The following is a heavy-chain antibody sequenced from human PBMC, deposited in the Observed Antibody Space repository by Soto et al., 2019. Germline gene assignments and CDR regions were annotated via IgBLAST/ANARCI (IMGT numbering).Heavy chain of an antibody. V-gene: IGHV4-39*01. CDR1: GGSISSSSYY. Sequence: SATLSLTCTVSGGSISSSSYYWGWIRQPPGKGLEWIGSIYYSGSTYYNPSLKSRVTISVDTSKNQFSLKLSSVTAADTAVYYCARRPVYYDILTGYYRGGEFDYWGQGTLVTVSS. CDR2: IYYSGST. D-gene: IGHD3-9*01. CDR3: ARRPVYYDILTGYYRGGEFDY. J-gene: IGHJ4*02.